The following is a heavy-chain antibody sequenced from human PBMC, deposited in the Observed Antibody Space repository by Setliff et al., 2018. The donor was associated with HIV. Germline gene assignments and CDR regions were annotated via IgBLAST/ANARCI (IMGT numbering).Heavy chain of an antibody. V-gene: IGHV4-31*03. Sequence: SETLSLTCTVSGGSISSGGYYWSWIRQHPGKGLEWIGYIYYSGSTYYNPSLKSRVTISVDTSKNQFSLKLSSVTAADTAVYYCARDRRYTLARGANKDAFDIWGQGTMVTVSS. CDR2: IYYSGST. CDR1: GGSISSGGYY. CDR3: ARDRRYTLARGANKDAFDI. J-gene: IGHJ3*02. D-gene: IGHD3-10*01.